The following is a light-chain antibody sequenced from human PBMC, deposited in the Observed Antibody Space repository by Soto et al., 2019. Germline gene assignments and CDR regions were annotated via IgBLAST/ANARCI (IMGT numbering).Light chain of an antibody. J-gene: IGLJ1*01. CDR3: SSYTASSTYV. V-gene: IGLV2-14*01. CDR2: EVS. CDR1: SSDVGGRQY. Sequence: QSALTQPASVCGSPGQSITISCTGTSSDVGGRQYVSWYQQHPGKAPKLMIYEVSNRPSGVSNRFSASKSGNTASLTISGLQAEDEADYYCSSYTASSTYVFGTGTKVTVL.